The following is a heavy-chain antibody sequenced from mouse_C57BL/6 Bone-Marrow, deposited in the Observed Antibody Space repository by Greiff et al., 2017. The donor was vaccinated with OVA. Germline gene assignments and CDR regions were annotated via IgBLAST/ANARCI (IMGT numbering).Heavy chain of an antibody. J-gene: IGHJ1*03. D-gene: IGHD2-1*01. Sequence: VQLQQSGAELARPGASVKLSCKASGYTFTSYGISWVKQRTGQGLEWIGEIYPRSGNTYYNEKFKGKATLTADKSSSTAYMELRSLPSEESAVFFCARGPQGNSVWYCGVRGTGTTVPVSS. CDR2: IYPRSGNT. CDR3: ARGPQGNSVWYCGV. V-gene: IGHV1-81*01. CDR1: GYTFTSYG.